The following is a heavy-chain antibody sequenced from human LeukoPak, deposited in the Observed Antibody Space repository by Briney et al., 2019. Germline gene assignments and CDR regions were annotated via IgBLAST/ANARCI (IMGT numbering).Heavy chain of an antibody. V-gene: IGHV3-30*02. CDR2: IRYDGSNK. D-gene: IGHD6-25*01. Sequence: GGSLRLSCAASGFTFSSYGMHWVRQAPGKGLEWVAFIRYDGSNKYYADSVKGRFTISRDNAKNSLYLQMNSLRAEDTAVYYCARVAARYDGGAFDIWGQGTMVTVSS. J-gene: IGHJ3*02. CDR1: GFTFSSYG. CDR3: ARVAARYDGGAFDI.